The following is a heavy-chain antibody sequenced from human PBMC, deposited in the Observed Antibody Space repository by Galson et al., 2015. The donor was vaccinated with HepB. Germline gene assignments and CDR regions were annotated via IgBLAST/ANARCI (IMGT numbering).Heavy chain of an antibody. V-gene: IGHV3-30*04. Sequence: SLRLSCAASGFTFSSYAIHWVRQAPGKGLEWVAVISYDGSNKYYADSVKGRFTISRDNSKNSLYLQMNSLRAEDTAVYYCARDPAGYYDILTGYYDYWGQGTLVTVSS. CDR2: ISYDGSNK. D-gene: IGHD3-9*01. J-gene: IGHJ4*02. CDR3: ARDPAGYYDILTGYYDY. CDR1: GFTFSSYA.